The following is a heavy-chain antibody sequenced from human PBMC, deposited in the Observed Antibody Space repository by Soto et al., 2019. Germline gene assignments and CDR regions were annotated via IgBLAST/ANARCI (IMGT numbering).Heavy chain of an antibody. Sequence: QVQLVRSGAEVKKPGASVKVSCKASGYTFTSYGISWVRQAPGQGLEWMGWISAYNGNTNYAQKLQGRVTMTTDTPTSTAYMELRSLRSDDTAVYYCARARGVGYSSGWPYYFDYWGQGTLVTVSS. D-gene: IGHD6-19*01. CDR2: ISAYNGNT. V-gene: IGHV1-18*01. CDR3: ARARGVGYSSGWPYYFDY. CDR1: GYTFTSYG. J-gene: IGHJ4*02.